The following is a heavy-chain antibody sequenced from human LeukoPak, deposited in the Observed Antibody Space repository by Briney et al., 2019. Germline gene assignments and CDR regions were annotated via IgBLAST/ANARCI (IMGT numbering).Heavy chain of an antibody. D-gene: IGHD4-17*01. CDR1: GYSISSGYY. CDR3: ARTPLPDYGDYAFDY. Sequence: PSETLSLTCTVSGYSISSGYYWGWIRQPPGKGLEWIGSIYYSGSTYYNPSLKSRVTISVDTSKNQFSLKLSSVTAADTAVYYCARTPLPDYGDYAFDYWGQGTLVTVSS. J-gene: IGHJ4*02. V-gene: IGHV4-38-2*02. CDR2: IYYSGST.